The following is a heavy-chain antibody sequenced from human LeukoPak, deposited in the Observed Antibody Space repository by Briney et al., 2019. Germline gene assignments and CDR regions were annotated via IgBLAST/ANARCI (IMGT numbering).Heavy chain of an antibody. D-gene: IGHD6-13*01. J-gene: IGHJ4*02. CDR3: ARHQGSSWYYAY. Sequence: PSETLPLTCAVSGGSISSSNWWSWVRQPPGKGLEWIGEIYHSGSTNYNPSLKSRATISVDKSKNQFSLKLSSVTAADTAVYYCARHQGSSWYYAYWGQGTLVTVSS. CDR1: GGSISSSNW. V-gene: IGHV4-4*02. CDR2: IYHSGST.